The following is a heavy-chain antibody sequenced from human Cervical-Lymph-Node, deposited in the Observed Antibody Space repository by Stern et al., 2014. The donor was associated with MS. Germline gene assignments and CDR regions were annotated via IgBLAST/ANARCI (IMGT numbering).Heavy chain of an antibody. CDR1: GITFSHSA. J-gene: IGHJ5*02. CDR3: ASERYTYYDDQRPPGGFDP. Sequence: VQLVQSGPEVKKPGTSVKVSCKASGITFSHSAIQWLRQARGQRPEWIGWVVVFNGDVNYAPRFQERVTITRDMSTSTVYMELRSLRSEDTAIYYCASERYTYYDDQRPPGGFDPWGQETLVTVSS. D-gene: IGHD3-3*01. CDR2: VVVFNGDV. V-gene: IGHV1-58*02.